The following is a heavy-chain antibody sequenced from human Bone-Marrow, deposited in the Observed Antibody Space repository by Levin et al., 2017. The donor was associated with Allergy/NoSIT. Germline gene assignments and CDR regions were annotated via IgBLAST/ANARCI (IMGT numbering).Heavy chain of an antibody. CDR2: ISAGGGST. J-gene: IGHJ3*02. CDR3: AKARRLTRDAFDI. D-gene: IGHD3-9*01. V-gene: IGHV3-23*01. Sequence: LSLTCEASGFTFSSYAMSWVRQAPGKGLQWVSTISAGGGSTYYADSVQGRFIISRDNSKNTTYLQMSSLQAGDTAEYYCAKARRLTRDAFDIWGQGTMVTVS. CDR1: GFTFSSYA.